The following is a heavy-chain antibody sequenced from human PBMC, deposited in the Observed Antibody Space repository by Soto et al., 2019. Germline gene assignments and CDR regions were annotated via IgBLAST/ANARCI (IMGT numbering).Heavy chain of an antibody. V-gene: IGHV1-3*01. D-gene: IGHD3-22*01. CDR1: GYTFTSYA. J-gene: IGHJ4*02. CDR3: ARDEAMIVVARTYYFDY. Sequence: QVQLVQSGAEVKKPGASVKVSCKASGYTFTSYAMHWVRQAPGQRLEWMGWINAGNGNTKYSQKFQGRVTITRDTSASTAYMELSRLRSEDTAVYYCARDEAMIVVARTYYFDYWGQGTLVTVSS. CDR2: INAGNGNT.